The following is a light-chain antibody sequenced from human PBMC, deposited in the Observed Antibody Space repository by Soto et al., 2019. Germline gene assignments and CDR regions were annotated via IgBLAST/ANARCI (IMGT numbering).Light chain of an antibody. CDR2: AAS. V-gene: IGKV1-39*01. CDR1: QTINYY. J-gene: IGKJ2*01. Sequence: DIQMTQSPSTLSASVGDRVTITCRASQTINYYVNWYQKKPGKAPQLLIYAASSLQTGVPSRFSGSGSGTDFTLTLSSLQPEDFATYYCQQSYSTPHTFGQGTNLEIK. CDR3: QQSYSTPHT.